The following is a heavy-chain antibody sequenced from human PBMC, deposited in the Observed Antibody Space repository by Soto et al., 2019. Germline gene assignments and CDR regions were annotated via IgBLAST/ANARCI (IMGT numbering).Heavy chain of an antibody. D-gene: IGHD3-10*01. Sequence: GGSLRLSCAASGFSFSSYSINWVRQAPGKGLEWVSYISSSSSAIYYADSVKGRFTISRDNAKNSLYLQMNSLRAEDTALYYCARDMPISTSGNYPYYFGYWGQGA. V-gene: IGHV3-48*01. CDR2: ISSSSSAI. CDR3: ARDMPISTSGNYPYYFGY. J-gene: IGHJ4*02. CDR1: GFSFSSYS.